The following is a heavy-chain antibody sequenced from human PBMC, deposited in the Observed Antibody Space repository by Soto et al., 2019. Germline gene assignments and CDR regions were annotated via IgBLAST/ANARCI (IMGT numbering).Heavy chain of an antibody. CDR2: ISLYSDGT. J-gene: IGHJ5*02. D-gene: IGHD2-2*01. Sequence: GASLKVSCKTSGYTFSNYGITWVRQAPGQPLEWLGWISLYSDGTNYAQKFQGRVSMTTDTSTTTAYMELRSLRSDDTAVYYCARVVPGPEARFGPWGQGTLVTVSS. CDR3: ARVVPGPEARFGP. CDR1: GYTFSNYG. V-gene: IGHV1-18*01.